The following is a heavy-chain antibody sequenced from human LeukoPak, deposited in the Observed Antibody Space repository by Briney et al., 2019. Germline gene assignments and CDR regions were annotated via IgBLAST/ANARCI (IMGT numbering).Heavy chain of an antibody. D-gene: IGHD6-19*01. CDR1: GFTFDDYA. Sequence: PGGSLRLSCAASGFTFDDYAMHWVRQAPGKGLEWVSGISWNSGNIVYADSEKGRFTISRDNAKNSLYLQMNSLRAEDTALYYCAKGPLGGDAVAANIQTRHYYYYYYMDVWGKGTTVTVSS. CDR3: AKGPLGGDAVAANIQTRHYYYYYYMDV. J-gene: IGHJ6*03. V-gene: IGHV3-9*01. CDR2: ISWNSGNI.